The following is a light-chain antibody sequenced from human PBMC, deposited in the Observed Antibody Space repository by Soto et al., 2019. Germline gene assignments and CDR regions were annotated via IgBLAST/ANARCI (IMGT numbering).Light chain of an antibody. J-gene: IGLJ7*01. V-gene: IGLV1-40*01. CDR2: GNT. Sequence: QSVLTQPPSVSGAPGRRVTISCTGSSSNIGAGYDVHWYQQLPGTAPKLLIYGNTNRPSGVPDRFSGSKSGTSASLAITGRQAEDEGDYYCQSYDSSLSAVFGGGTQLTVL. CDR3: QSYDSSLSAV. CDR1: SSNIGAGYD.